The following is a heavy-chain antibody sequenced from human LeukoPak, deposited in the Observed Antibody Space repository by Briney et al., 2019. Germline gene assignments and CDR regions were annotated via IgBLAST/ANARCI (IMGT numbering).Heavy chain of an antibody. D-gene: IGHD2-2*01. CDR1: GYTFTSYY. V-gene: IGHV1-46*04. CDR3: ARGPSQCSSTSCYALYYFDY. Sequence: GASVKVSCKASGYTFTSYYMHWVRQAPGQGLEWMGIINPSGGSTSYAQKLQGRVTMTRDTSTSTVYMELSSLRSEDTAVYYCARGPSQCSSTSCYALYYFDYWGQGTLVTVSS. CDR2: INPSGGST. J-gene: IGHJ4*02.